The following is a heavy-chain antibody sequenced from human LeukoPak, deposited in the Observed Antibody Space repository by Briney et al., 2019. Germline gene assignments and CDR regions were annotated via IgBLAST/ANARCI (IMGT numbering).Heavy chain of an antibody. V-gene: IGHV5-51*01. D-gene: IGHD3-9*01. CDR2: IWPGDSDS. J-gene: IGHJ4*02. Sequence: GESLKISCKGSGYSFSNYWIGWVRQMPGKGLEWMGIIWPGDSDSRYSPSFQGQVTISVDKSISTAYLQWSSLKASDTAIYYCARQYYDVLTGFYIHFDYWGQGTLVTVSS. CDR1: GYSFSNYW. CDR3: ARQYYDVLTGFYIHFDY.